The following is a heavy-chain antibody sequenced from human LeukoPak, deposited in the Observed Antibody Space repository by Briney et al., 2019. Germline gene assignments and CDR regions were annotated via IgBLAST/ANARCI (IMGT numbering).Heavy chain of an antibody. Sequence: SVKVSCKASGGTFSSYAISWVRQAPGQGLEWMGRIIPIFGTANYAQKFQGRVTMTRDTSTSTVYMELSSLRSEDTAVYYCARGYCSGGSCYSWFDPWGQGTLVTVSS. J-gene: IGHJ5*02. CDR1: GGTFSSYA. CDR2: IIPIFGTA. D-gene: IGHD2-15*01. V-gene: IGHV1-69*05. CDR3: ARGYCSGGSCYSWFDP.